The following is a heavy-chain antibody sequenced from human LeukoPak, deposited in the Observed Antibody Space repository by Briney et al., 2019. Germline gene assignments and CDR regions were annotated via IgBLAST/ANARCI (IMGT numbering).Heavy chain of an antibody. Sequence: SETLSLTCTVSGGSISNNRYYWAWIRQPPGAGLEWIGSILYSGTTFYNPSPKTRLTISVDTSKNQFSLRLNSMTAADTAVYYCARRLISATIDSWGQGILVTVSS. CDR1: GGSISNNRYY. D-gene: IGHD2-15*01. J-gene: IGHJ4*02. CDR2: ILYSGTT. CDR3: ARRLISATIDS. V-gene: IGHV4-39*01.